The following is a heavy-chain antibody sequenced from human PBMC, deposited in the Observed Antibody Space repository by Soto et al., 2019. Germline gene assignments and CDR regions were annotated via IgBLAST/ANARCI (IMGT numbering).Heavy chain of an antibody. CDR3: ARSDAWIQLWTYDY. CDR1: GYTFTGYY. D-gene: IGHD5-18*01. Sequence: QVQLVQSGAEVKKHGASVKVSCKASGYTFTGYYMHWVRQAPGQGLEWMGWINPNSGGTNYAQQFQGWVTMTRDTSISTAYMELSRLRSDDTAVYYCARSDAWIQLWTYDYWGQGTLVTVSS. J-gene: IGHJ4*02. CDR2: INPNSGGT. V-gene: IGHV1-2*04.